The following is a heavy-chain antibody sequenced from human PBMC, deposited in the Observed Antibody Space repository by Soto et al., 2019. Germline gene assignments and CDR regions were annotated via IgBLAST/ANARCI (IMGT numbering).Heavy chain of an antibody. D-gene: IGHD2-15*01. V-gene: IGHV4-39*01. CDR2: IYYRGST. Sequence: SETLSLTCTVSGASVSSSGYYWGWIRQPPGKGLEWIGTIYYRGSTYYNPSLGSRLTISVDTSKNKFSLKLNSVTAADTAVFYCARLGQWSPGFGDYWGQGTLVTVSS. CDR3: ARLGQWSPGFGDY. CDR1: GASVSSSGYY. J-gene: IGHJ4*02.